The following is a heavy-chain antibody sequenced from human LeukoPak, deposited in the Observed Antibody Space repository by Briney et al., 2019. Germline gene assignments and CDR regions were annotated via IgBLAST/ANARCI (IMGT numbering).Heavy chain of an antibody. CDR1: GCTFTSYY. J-gene: IGHJ3*02. D-gene: IGHD2-2*01. V-gene: IGHV1-46*01. CDR2: IIPSGGST. Sequence: ASVKVSCKASGCTFTSYYMHWVRQAPGQGLEWMGMIIPSGGSTSYAQKFQGRVTMTTDTSTNTAYMELSSLRTEATAVYYCASPGMCSSTGCYYLCAFYIWGPVTIVT. CDR3: ASPGMCSSTGCYYLCAFYI.